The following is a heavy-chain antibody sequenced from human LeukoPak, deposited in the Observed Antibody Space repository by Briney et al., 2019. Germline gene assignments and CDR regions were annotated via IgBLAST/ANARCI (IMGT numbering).Heavy chain of an antibody. Sequence: GASVKVSCKASGYTFTGYSMHRVRQAPGPGLEWMGWINSNTGDTNYAQKFQGRVTMTGDTFISTAYLELSRLNSDDTAVYYCARGHYTNYYMDVWGKGTTVTVSS. CDR1: GYTFTGYS. CDR3: ARGHYTNYYMDV. V-gene: IGHV1-2*02. CDR2: INSNTGDT. D-gene: IGHD2-2*02. J-gene: IGHJ6*03.